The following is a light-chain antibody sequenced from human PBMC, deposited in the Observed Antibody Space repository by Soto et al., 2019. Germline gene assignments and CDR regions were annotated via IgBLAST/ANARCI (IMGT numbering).Light chain of an antibody. CDR3: QQYNKWRM. V-gene: IGKV3-15*01. Sequence: EIVMTQSPATLSVSPGERATLSCRASESVSSNLAWYQQKPGQAPRLLIYGASTRATGIPARISGSGSGTEFTLTISSLQSEDFAVYYCQQYNKWRMFGQGTKVEVK. J-gene: IGKJ1*01. CDR2: GAS. CDR1: ESVSSN.